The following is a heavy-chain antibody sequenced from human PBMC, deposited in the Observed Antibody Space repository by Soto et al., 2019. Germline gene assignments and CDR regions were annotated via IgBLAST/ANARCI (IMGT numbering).Heavy chain of an antibody. J-gene: IGHJ3*02. V-gene: IGHV3-21*01. Sequence: GGSLRLSCAASGFTFSSYIMNWVRQAPGKGLEWVSSISSSSSYIYYADSVKGRFTTSRDNAKNSLYLQMNSLRAEDTAVYYCARDPYCSSTSCHLVGAFDIWGQGTMVTVSS. D-gene: IGHD2-2*01. CDR1: GFTFSSYI. CDR2: ISSSSSYI. CDR3: ARDPYCSSTSCHLVGAFDI.